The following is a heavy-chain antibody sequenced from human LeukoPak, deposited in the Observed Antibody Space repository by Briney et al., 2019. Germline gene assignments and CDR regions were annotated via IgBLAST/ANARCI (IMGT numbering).Heavy chain of an antibody. D-gene: IGHD3-22*01. CDR1: GYTFTSYA. J-gene: IGHJ3*02. CDR2: INAGNGNT. Sequence: ASVKVSCKASGYTFTSYAMHWVRQAPGQRLEWMGWINAGNGNTKYSQKFQGRVTMTRDTSTSTVYMELSSLRSEDTAVYYCAREVHDSSGYYYGDAFDIWGQGTMVTVSS. CDR3: AREVHDSSGYYYGDAFDI. V-gene: IGHV1-3*01.